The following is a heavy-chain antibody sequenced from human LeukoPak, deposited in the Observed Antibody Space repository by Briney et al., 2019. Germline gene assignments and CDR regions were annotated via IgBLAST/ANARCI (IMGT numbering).Heavy chain of an antibody. J-gene: IGHJ6*03. CDR2: INHSGST. CDR1: GGSISSYC. CDR3: ARETAATYYYYYYMDV. D-gene: IGHD6-25*01. V-gene: IGHV4-34*01. Sequence: SETLSLTCTVSGGSISSYCWSWIRQPPGKGLEWIGEINHSGSTNYNPSLKSRVTISVDTSKNQFSLKLSSVTAADTAVYYCARETAATYYYYYYMDVWGKGTTVTVSS.